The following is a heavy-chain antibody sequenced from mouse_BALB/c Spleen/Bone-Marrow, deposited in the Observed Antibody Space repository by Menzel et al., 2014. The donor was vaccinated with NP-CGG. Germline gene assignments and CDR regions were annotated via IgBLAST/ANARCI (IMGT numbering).Heavy chain of an antibody. J-gene: IGHJ1*01. V-gene: IGHV7-3*02. CDR1: GFTFTGYY. CDR2: IRNKANGYTT. Sequence: EVKVVESGGGLVQPGGSLRLSCAASGFTFTGYYMSWVRQPPGKALEWLGFIRNKANGYTTYYNASVKGRFTISRDNSQSILYLQMNTLRAEDSATYYCARDENVGIYWYFDVWGAGTTVTVSS. CDR3: ARDENVGIYWYFDV.